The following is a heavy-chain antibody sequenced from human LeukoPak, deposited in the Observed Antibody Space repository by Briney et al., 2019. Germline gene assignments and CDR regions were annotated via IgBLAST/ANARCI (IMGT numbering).Heavy chain of an antibody. V-gene: IGHV4-59*01. J-gene: IGHJ6*02. CDR1: DRPTSLYY. D-gene: IGHD6-6*01. CDR3: ASLHVRLLTLEV. CDR2: IYYTGHS. Sequence: SESLSLTCTFADRPTSLYYRSWIRQPPGKGLEWIGYIYYTGHSNYNSTLKSRVTMSVDTSKKQFSLNLSAVTAADTAVYYCASLHVRLLTLEVWGRGTTVTVSS.